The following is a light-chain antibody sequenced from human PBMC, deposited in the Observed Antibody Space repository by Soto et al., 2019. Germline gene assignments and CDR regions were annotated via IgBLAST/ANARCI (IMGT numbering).Light chain of an antibody. CDR2: AAS. CDR1: QVISTS. CDR3: QQLFDSPIT. Sequence: IQLTHSPSFLSPSIGESVTITCLASQVISTSLAWYQVKPGKAPKLLIYAASTLESGVPSRFSATVSGTEFSLTITSLQPEDFATYYCQQLFDSPITFGQGTRLEIK. V-gene: IGKV1-9*01. J-gene: IGKJ5*01.